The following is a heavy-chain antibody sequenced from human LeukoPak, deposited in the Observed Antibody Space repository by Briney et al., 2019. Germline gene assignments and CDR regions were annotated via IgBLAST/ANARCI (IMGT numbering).Heavy chain of an antibody. J-gene: IGHJ6*02. CDR3: AREQSMVVAARSHYYYGMDV. CDR2: MNPNSGNT. D-gene: IGHD2-15*01. Sequence: ASVKVSCKASGYTFTSYDINWVRQATGQGLEWMGWMNPNSGNTGYAQKFQGRVTITRNTSISTAYMELSSLRSEDTAVYSCAREQSMVVAARSHYYYGMDVWGQGTTVTVSS. V-gene: IGHV1-8*03. CDR1: GYTFTSYD.